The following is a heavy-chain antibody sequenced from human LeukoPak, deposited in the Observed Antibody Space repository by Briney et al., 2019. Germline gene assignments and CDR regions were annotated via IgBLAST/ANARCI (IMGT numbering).Heavy chain of an antibody. CDR2: INPSGDST. CDR1: GYTFTSYY. D-gene: IGHD6-13*01. Sequence: ASVKVSCKASGYTFTSYYMHWVRQAPGQGLEWMGIINPSGDSTNYAQKFPGRVNMTRATSTNTVYMELGSLRTEDTAVYYCARVAAAGFAYNKFDPWGQGTLVTVSS. V-gene: IGHV1-46*01. J-gene: IGHJ5*02. CDR3: ARVAAAGFAYNKFDP.